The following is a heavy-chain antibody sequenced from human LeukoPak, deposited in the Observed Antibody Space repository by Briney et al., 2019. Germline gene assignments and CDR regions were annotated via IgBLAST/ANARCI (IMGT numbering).Heavy chain of an antibody. CDR2: INPSGGST. Sequence: ASVKVPCKASGYTFTSYYMHWVRQAPGQGLEWMGIINPSGGSTSYAQKFQGRVTMTRDTSTSTVYMELSSLRSEDTAVYYCARDSREISSGWYLTSDWGQGTLVTVSS. V-gene: IGHV1-46*01. D-gene: IGHD6-19*01. CDR1: GYTFTSYY. J-gene: IGHJ4*02. CDR3: ARDSREISSGWYLTSD.